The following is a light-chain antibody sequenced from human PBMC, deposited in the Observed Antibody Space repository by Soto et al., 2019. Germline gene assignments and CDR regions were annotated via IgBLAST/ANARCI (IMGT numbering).Light chain of an antibody. CDR2: EXP. J-gene: IGKJ1*01. V-gene: IGKV1-16*01. CDR1: GRISEY. Sequence: IQMTQPPSSLSDSVGDRVTIWXRASGRISEYLVWSQQKPGEAPKVXXAEXPTLQSGGPSRLSGSGSATEFTLTISSLQPDDFETYYCQQYTFDSWTFGQGTKVAIK. CDR3: QQYTFDSWT.